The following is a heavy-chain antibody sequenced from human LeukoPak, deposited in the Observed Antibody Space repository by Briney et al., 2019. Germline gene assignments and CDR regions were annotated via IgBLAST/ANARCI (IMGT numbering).Heavy chain of an antibody. Sequence: GGSLRLSCAASGFTFSTYWMSWVSQAPGKGLEWVANIKEDGSEEYYVDSVKGRFIISRDNAKNSLYLQMNGLRVEDTAVYYCARPNEKGTVDYWGQGTLVTVSS. CDR2: IKEDGSEE. J-gene: IGHJ4*02. V-gene: IGHV3-7*01. CDR1: GFTFSTYW. CDR3: ARPNEKGTVDY. D-gene: IGHD1-1*01.